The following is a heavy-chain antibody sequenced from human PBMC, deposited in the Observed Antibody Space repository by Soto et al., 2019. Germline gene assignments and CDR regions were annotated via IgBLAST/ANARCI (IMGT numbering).Heavy chain of an antibody. CDR3: ARGVDYYATSGYFSFDS. D-gene: IGHD3-16*01. CDR2: VHYSGST. Sequence: SETLPRTCNLSGGSFHNFYWLWVRQPPGKGLEWVGHVHYSGSTNYSPSLNSRATISLDTSKSQLSLKLRSVTAADTAMYFCARGVDYYATSGYFSFDSSGQGIPVTVSS. J-gene: IGHJ4*02. CDR1: GGSFHNFY. V-gene: IGHV4-59*01.